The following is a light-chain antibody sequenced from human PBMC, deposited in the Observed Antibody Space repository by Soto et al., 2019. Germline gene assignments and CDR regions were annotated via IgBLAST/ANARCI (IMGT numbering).Light chain of an antibody. J-gene: IGLJ1*01. Sequence: QSVLTQPASVSGSPGQSITISCTGTSSDVGGYNYVSWYQQHPGKAPKLMIYDVSNRPSGVSNRFSGSKSGNTAALTISGLQAEDEADDYCSSYTSSSTNYVFGTGTKLTVL. CDR2: DVS. CDR1: SSDVGGYNY. V-gene: IGLV2-14*01. CDR3: SSYTSSSTNYV.